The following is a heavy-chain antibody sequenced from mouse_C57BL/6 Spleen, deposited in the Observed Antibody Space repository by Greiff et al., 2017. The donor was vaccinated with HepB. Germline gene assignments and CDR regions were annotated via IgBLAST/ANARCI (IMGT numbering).Heavy chain of an antibody. CDR2: INPNNGGT. Sequence: EVQLQQSGPELVKPGASVKIPCKASGYTFTDYNMDWVKQSHGKSLEWIGDINPNNGGTIYNQKFKGKATLTVDKSSSTAYMELRSLTSEDTAVYYCARSDYGYDGDYAMDYWGQGTSVTVSS. J-gene: IGHJ4*01. D-gene: IGHD2-2*01. CDR1: GYTFTDYN. V-gene: IGHV1-18*01. CDR3: ARSDYGYDGDYAMDY.